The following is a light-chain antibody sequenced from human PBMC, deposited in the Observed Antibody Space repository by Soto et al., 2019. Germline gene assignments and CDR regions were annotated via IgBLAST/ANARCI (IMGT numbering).Light chain of an antibody. CDR2: KAT. CDR1: QDISAW. Sequence: IQMTQCPSTLSSSFVDIVTITCRASQDISAWLAWYQQKPGKPPKLVIYKATALETGVPSRFSGSGSGTEFTLTISSLQPDDFTTYYCQQYSAFPWTFGQGTKVDIK. J-gene: IGKJ1*01. CDR3: QQYSAFPWT. V-gene: IGKV1-5*03.